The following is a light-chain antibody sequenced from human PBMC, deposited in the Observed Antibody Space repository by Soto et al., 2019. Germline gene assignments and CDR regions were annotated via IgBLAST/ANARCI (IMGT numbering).Light chain of an antibody. CDR3: QQRSSWPFA. CDR2: ATS. V-gene: IGKV3-11*01. J-gene: IGKJ3*01. Sequence: EVVLKQSPATLSLSPGEGATLSCRASQSIGNYLAWYQQKPGQAPRLLIYATSNRATGIPARFSGSGSGTDFTLTISSLEPEDFAVYYGQQRSSWPFAFGPGTKVDIK. CDR1: QSIGNY.